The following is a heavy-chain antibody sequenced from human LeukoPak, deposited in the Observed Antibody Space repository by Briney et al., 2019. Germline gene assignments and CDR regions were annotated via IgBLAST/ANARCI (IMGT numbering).Heavy chain of an antibody. D-gene: IGHD3-3*01. J-gene: IGHJ4*02. CDR2: ISSSGSTI. CDR1: GFTFSDYY. Sequence: GGSLRLSCAASGFTFSDYYMSWIRQAPGKGLEWVSYISSSGSTIYYADSVKGRFTISRDNAKNPLYLQMNSLRAEDTAVYYCARVGITIFGVVIIGDYFDYWGQGTLVTVSS. V-gene: IGHV3-11*01. CDR3: ARVGITIFGVVIIGDYFDY.